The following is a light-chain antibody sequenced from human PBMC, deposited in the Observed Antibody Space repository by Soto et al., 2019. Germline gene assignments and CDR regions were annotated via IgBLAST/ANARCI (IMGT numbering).Light chain of an antibody. CDR1: SSDVGGYNY. V-gene: IGLV2-14*01. Sequence: QSVLTQPASVSGSPGQSITISCTGTSSDVGGYNYVSWYQQHPGKAPKLMIYEVSHRPSGVSNRFSGSKSGNTASLTISGLQAEDEADYYCSSYTAGSTRVFGTGTKLTVL. CDR2: EVS. J-gene: IGLJ1*01. CDR3: SSYTAGSTRV.